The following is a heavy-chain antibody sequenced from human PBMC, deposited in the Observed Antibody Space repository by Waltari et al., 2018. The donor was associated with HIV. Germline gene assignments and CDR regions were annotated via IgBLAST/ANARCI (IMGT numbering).Heavy chain of an antibody. V-gene: IGHV5-51*01. CDR2: VYPGDSAP. CDR1: GYRVTTYW. CDR3: ARPGLAYCGGDCYYHF. J-gene: IGHJ4*02. D-gene: IGHD2-21*02. Sequence: VQLVQSGTEVKKPGESLTISCKASGYRVTTYWLAWVRQRPGKGREWMGIVYPGDSAPRDSPPFEGQVTISGDKSIATAYLQWSSLKASDSAVYYCARPGLAYCGGDCYYHFWGQGTLVSVSS.